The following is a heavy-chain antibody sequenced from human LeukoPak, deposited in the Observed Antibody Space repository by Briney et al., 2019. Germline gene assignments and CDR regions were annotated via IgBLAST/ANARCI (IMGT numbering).Heavy chain of an antibody. J-gene: IGHJ4*02. D-gene: IGHD3-3*01. Sequence: PGGSLRLSCAASGFTFSSYWISWVRQAPGKGLEWLANIKQDGSEKYYVDSVKGRFTISRDNAKNSLYLQMNSLRAEDTAVYYCARAGPSGFGVVIRNFPFDYWGQGTLVTVSS. CDR3: ARAGPSGFGVVIRNFPFDY. CDR1: GFTFSSYW. V-gene: IGHV3-7*01. CDR2: IKQDGSEK.